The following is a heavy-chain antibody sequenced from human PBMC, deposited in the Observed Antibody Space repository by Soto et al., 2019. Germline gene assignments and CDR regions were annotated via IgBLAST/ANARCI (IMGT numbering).Heavy chain of an antibody. CDR3: EKSSSTNWFRVKWSDP. Sequence: PGGSLRHSCVASGINLGDYAVSWVRQGPGKRLEWVSAISGSGGSRYYADSVKGRFTISRDNSKNTLSLQVNSLRAEDTAVYFCEKSSSTNWFRVKWSDPLGKGT. D-gene: IGHD6-13*01. CDR1: GINLGDYA. CDR2: ISGSGGSR. V-gene: IGHV3-23*01. J-gene: IGHJ5*02.